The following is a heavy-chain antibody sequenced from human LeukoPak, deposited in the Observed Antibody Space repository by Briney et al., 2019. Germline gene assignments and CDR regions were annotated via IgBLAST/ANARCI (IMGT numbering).Heavy chain of an antibody. CDR1: GYTFTSYY. CDR2: INPSGGST. CDR3: ARSPFNYYDSSGHPAWFDP. D-gene: IGHD3-22*01. Sequence: GASVKVSCKASGYTFTSYYMHWVRQAPGQGLEWMGIINPSGGSTSYAQKFLGRVTMTRDMSTSTVYMELSSLRSEDTAVYYCARSPFNYYDSSGHPAWFDPWGQGTLVTVSS. V-gene: IGHV1-46*01. J-gene: IGHJ5*02.